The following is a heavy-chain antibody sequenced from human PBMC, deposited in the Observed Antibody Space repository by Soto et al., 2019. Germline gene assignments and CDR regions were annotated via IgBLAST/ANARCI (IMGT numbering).Heavy chain of an antibody. CDR1: VGSSTSNNW. CDR3: ASRDPGTSVDY. J-gene: IGHJ4*02. CDR2: IYRTGST. V-gene: IGHV4-4*02. D-gene: IGHD1-7*01. Sequence: QVQLQESGPGLVKPSGTLSLTCAVSVGSSTSNNWWTWVRRPPGQGLEWIGEIYRTGSTNYNPSLKSRVTISLDKSENQFSLKVTSLTAADTAVYYCASRDPGTSVDYWGQGTLVTVSS.